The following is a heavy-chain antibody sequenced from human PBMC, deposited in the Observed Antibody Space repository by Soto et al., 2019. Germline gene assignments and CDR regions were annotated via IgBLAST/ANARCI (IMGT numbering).Heavy chain of an antibody. CDR1: GFTFSSYG. CDR3: AKDNYDYVWGSYRYYYYGMGV. D-gene: IGHD3-16*02. Sequence: GGSLRLSCAASGFTFSSYGMHWVRQAPGKGLEWVAVISYDGSNKYYADSVKGRFTISRDNSKNTLYLQMNSLRAEDTAVYYCAKDNYDYVWGSYRYYYYGMGVWGQGTTVTVSS. V-gene: IGHV3-30*18. CDR2: ISYDGSNK. J-gene: IGHJ6*02.